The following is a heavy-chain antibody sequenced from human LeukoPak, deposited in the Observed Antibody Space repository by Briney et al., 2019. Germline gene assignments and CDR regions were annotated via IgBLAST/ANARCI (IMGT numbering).Heavy chain of an antibody. CDR2: IYPGDSDT. V-gene: IGHV5-51*01. J-gene: IGHJ6*03. D-gene: IGHD6-19*01. CDR3: ARLSLSLAVAGPFGHPYYMDV. CDR1: GYSFTSYW. Sequence: KPGESLKISCKGSGYSFTSYWIGWVRQMPGKGLEWMGIIYPGDSDTRYSPSFQGQVTISADKSISTAYLQWSSLKASDTAMYYCARLSLSLAVAGPFGHPYYMDVWGKGTTVTVSS.